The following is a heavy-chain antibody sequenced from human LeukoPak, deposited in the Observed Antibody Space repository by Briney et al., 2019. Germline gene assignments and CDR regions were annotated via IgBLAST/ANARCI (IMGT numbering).Heavy chain of an antibody. CDR2: IIPILGIA. Sequence: GASVKVSCKASGGTFSSYAISWVRQAPGQGLEWMGRIIPILGIANYAQKFQGRVTITADESTSTAYMELSSLRSEDTAVYYCARGVEMATKIGFWYWGQGTLVTVSS. D-gene: IGHD5-24*01. J-gene: IGHJ4*02. CDR1: GGTFSSYA. CDR3: ARGVEMATKIGFWY. V-gene: IGHV1-69*04.